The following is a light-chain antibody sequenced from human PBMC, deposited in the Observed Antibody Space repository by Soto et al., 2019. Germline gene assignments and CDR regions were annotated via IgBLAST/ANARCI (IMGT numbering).Light chain of an antibody. CDR3: QQYYSFRPYT. V-gene: IGKV1-8*01. CDR2: AAS. Sequence: AIRMTQSPSSLSASTGVRVTITCRARQGISSYLAWYQQKPGKAPKLLIYAASTLQSGVPSRFSGSGSGTDFTLTFSCLQSEDFATYYCQQYYSFRPYTFGQGTKLEIK. CDR1: QGISSY. J-gene: IGKJ2*01.